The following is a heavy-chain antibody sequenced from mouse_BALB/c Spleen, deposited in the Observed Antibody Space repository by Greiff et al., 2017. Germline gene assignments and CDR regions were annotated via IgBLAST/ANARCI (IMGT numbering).Heavy chain of an antibody. D-gene: IGHD1-1*01. CDR1: GFTFSSYT. V-gene: IGHV5-12-2*01. Sequence: EVKLMESGGGLVQPGGSLKLSCAASGFTFSSYTMSWVRQTPEKRLEWVAYISNGGGSTYYPDTVKGRFTISRDNAKNTLYLQMSSLKSEDTAMYYCARSYYGSLYWYFDVWGAGTTVTVSS. CDR2: ISNGGGST. J-gene: IGHJ1*01. CDR3: ARSYYGSLYWYFDV.